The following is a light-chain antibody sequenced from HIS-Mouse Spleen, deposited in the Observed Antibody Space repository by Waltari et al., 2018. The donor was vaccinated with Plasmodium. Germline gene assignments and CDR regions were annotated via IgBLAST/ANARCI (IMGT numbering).Light chain of an antibody. CDR1: QSVSSN. Sequence: EIVMTQSPATLSVSPGERATLSCRASQSVSSNLAWYQQKPGQAPRLLIYGASTRATGIPARFSGSRSGTEFTLTISSLQPEDFATYYCQQNYNTWTFGQGTKVEIK. CDR2: GAS. CDR3: QQNYNTWT. J-gene: IGKJ1*01. V-gene: IGKV3-15*01.